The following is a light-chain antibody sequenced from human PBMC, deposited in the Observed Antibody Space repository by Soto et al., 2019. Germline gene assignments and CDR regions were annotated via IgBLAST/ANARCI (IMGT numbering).Light chain of an antibody. CDR1: QSVSSRY. J-gene: IGKJ1*01. Sequence: EIVLTQSPGTLSLSPGERATLSCRAIQSVSSRYLAWYQQKPGQAPRLLINGASSRATGVPDRLSGSGSGTDFTLTISRLEPEDFAVYYCQQSGSSRTFGQGTKVDNK. CDR3: QQSGSSRT. V-gene: IGKV3-20*01. CDR2: GAS.